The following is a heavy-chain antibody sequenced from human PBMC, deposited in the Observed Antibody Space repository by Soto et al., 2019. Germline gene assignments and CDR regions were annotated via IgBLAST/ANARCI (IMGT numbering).Heavy chain of an antibody. Sequence: PSQTLSLTCAISGDSVSSNSAAWNWIRQSPSRGLEWLGRTYYRSKWYNDYAVSVKSRITINPDTSKSQFSLQLNSVTPEDTAVYYCARDGYYDFWSGYYTGPYYFDYWGQGTLVTVSS. D-gene: IGHD3-3*01. CDR3: ARDGYYDFWSGYYTGPYYFDY. CDR1: GDSVSSNSAA. J-gene: IGHJ4*02. V-gene: IGHV6-1*01. CDR2: TYYRSKWYN.